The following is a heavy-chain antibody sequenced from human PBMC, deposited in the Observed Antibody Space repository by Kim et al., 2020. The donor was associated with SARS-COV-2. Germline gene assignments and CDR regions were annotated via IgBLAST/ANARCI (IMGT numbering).Heavy chain of an antibody. CDR3: TRDQRGGVYGLDV. D-gene: IGHD3-16*01. V-gene: IGHV4-59*01. J-gene: IGHJ6*02. Sequence: KYKPSLKNRVTISADMSQNQFSLKLSSVTAADTAVYYCTRDQRGGVYGLDVWGQGTTVTVSS.